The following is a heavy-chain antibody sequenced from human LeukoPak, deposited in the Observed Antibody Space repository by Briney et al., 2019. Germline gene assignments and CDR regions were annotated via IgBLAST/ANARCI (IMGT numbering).Heavy chain of an antibody. Sequence: TTSETLSLTCIVSGDSISNSSYYWAWIRQPPGKGLEWIGSIYHTGSTFHNPSLKSRLTMSVDTPKNQFSLRLSSVTAADTAVYYCAREGSDIATTGTDCWGQGTLVTVSS. V-gene: IGHV4-39*07. CDR3: AREGSDIATTGTDC. D-gene: IGHD6-13*01. CDR1: GDSISNSSYY. J-gene: IGHJ4*02. CDR2: IYHTGST.